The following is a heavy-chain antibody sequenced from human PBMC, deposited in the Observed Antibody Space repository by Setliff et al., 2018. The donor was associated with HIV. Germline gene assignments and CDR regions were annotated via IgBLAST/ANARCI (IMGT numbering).Heavy chain of an antibody. D-gene: IGHD6-19*01. Sequence: ASVKVSCKASGYILTSHGISWVRQAPGQGLEWMGWISAYNGNTNYAQKLQDRVTMTIDTATRTAYMEVRSLRSDDTAVYYCAREPSGWYSKDNWFDPWGQGTLVTVSS. J-gene: IGHJ5*02. CDR1: GYILTSHG. V-gene: IGHV1-18*01. CDR3: AREPSGWYSKDNWFDP. CDR2: ISAYNGNT.